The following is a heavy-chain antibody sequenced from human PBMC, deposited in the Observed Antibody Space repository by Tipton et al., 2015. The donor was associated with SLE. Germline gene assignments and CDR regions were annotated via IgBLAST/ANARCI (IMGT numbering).Heavy chain of an antibody. Sequence: SLRLSCAASGFTFSSYAMHWVRQAPGKGLEWVAVISYDGSNKYYADSVKGRFTISRDNSKNTLYLQMNSLRAEDTAVYYCARELHDPCDYYDRKGWFVPRGQGTRVTVSS. CDR2: ISYDGSNK. D-gene: IGHD3-22*01. V-gene: IGHV3-30*04. CDR1: GFTFSSYA. J-gene: IGHJ5*02. CDR3: ARELHDPCDYYDRKGWFVP.